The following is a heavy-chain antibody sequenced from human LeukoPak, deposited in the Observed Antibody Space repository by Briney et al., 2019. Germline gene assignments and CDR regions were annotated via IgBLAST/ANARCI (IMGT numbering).Heavy chain of an antibody. CDR3: AKGWFGETYDAFDI. D-gene: IGHD3-10*01. V-gene: IGHV3-9*01. CDR2: ISWNSGSI. CDR1: GFTFDDYA. Sequence: GGSLRLSCAASGFTFDDYAMHWVRQAPGKGLEWVSGISWNSGSIGYADSVKGRFTISRDNAKNSLYLQMNSLRAEDTALYYCAKGWFGETYDAFDIWGQGTMVTVSS. J-gene: IGHJ3*02.